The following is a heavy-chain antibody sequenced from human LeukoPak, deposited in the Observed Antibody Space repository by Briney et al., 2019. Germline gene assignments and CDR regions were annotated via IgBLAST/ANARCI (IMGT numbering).Heavy chain of an antibody. D-gene: IGHD3-22*01. Sequence: ASVKISCKTSGYIFNSHFLHWVRQVPGQGLEWIGGINPTSGSTRYAQKFQGRLTMTGDTSTSTVNMDLTSLTYEDTAVYHCARADYHDTGDYSYVEYFHHWGQGTLVTVSS. CDR1: GYIFNSHF. CDR2: INPTSGST. V-gene: IGHV1-46*02. J-gene: IGHJ1*01. CDR3: ARADYHDTGDYSYVEYFHH.